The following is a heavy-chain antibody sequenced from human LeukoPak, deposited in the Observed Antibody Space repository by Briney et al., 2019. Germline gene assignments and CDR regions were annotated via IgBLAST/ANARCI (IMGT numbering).Heavy chain of an antibody. CDR1: GFTFSSYA. CDR2: ISYDGSNK. Sequence: GRSLRLSCAASGFTFSSYAMHWVRQAPGKGLEWVAVISYDGSNKYYADSVKGRFTTSRDNSKNTLYLQMNSLRAEDTAVYYCARDGQGFWSGYSYYFDYWGQGTLVTVSS. V-gene: IGHV3-30-3*01. D-gene: IGHD3-3*01. J-gene: IGHJ4*02. CDR3: ARDGQGFWSGYSYYFDY.